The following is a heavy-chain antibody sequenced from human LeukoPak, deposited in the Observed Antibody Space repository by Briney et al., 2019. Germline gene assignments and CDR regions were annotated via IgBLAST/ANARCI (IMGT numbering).Heavy chain of an antibody. CDR1: GGSISSYY. D-gene: IGHD2-21*02. J-gene: IGHJ3*02. Sequence: SETLSLTCTVSGGSISSYYWSWIRQPPGKGLEWIGDIYYSGSTNYNPSLKSRVTISVDTSKNQFSLKLSSVTAADTAVYYCARVTTHIVVVTASDAFDIWGQGTMVTVSS. V-gene: IGHV4-59*01. CDR3: ARVTTHIVVVTASDAFDI. CDR2: IYYSGST.